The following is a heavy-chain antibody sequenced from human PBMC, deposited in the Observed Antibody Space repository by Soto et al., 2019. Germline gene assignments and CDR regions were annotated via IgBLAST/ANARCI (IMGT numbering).Heavy chain of an antibody. J-gene: IGHJ6*02. V-gene: IGHV3-23*01. CDR2: ISGSGGST. CDR1: GFTFSSFA. CDR3: AKGGSYRYAEGGGMDV. Sequence: PGGSLRLSCAASGFTFSSFALSWVRQAPGKGLEWVSAISGSGGSTYYADSVKGRFTISRDNSKNTPYLQMNSLRAEDTAVYYCAKGGSYRYAEGGGMDVWGQGTTVTVSS. D-gene: IGHD3-16*02.